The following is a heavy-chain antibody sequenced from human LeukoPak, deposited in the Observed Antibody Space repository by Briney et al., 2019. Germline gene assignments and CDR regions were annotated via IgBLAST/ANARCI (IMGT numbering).Heavy chain of an antibody. CDR1: GFPFSDYL. J-gene: IGHJ4*02. V-gene: IGHV3-7*03. D-gene: IGHD3-3*01. CDR3: AKEGYDFWSGYYSGFDY. Sequence: GGSLRLSCFASGFPFSDYLLTWVRQAPGKGLEWVANIKQDGSEKYYVDSVRGRFTISRDNTKNSLYLQINSLRAEDTAVYYCAKEGYDFWSGYYSGFDYWGQGTLVTVSS. CDR2: IKQDGSEK.